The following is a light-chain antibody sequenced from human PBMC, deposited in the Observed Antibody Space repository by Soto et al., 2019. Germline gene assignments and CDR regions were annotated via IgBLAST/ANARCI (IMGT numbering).Light chain of an antibody. Sequence: QSVLTQPPSASGTPGQRVTISCSGSSSNIGTYTVNWYQQVPGTAPKLLIYSNNQRPSGVPDRFSGSKSGTSASLATSGLQSEDEADYYCAAWDASLNGVIFGGGTQLTVL. CDR2: SNN. V-gene: IGLV1-44*01. J-gene: IGLJ2*01. CDR3: AAWDASLNGVI. CDR1: SSNIGTYT.